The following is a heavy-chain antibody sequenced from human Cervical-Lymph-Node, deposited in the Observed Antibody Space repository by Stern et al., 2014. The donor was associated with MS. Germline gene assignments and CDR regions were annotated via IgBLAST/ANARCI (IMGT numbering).Heavy chain of an antibody. Sequence: MQLVESGADVKKPGSSVRVSCKASGGISWLRQAPGQGLEWMGGIIPFVGTGTVNYAQNFQGRLTIIAATSTNTTYMALSSLRFDDTAVYYGARGAGDNWFDPWGQGTLVSVSS. CDR1: GG. J-gene: IGHJ5*02. D-gene: IGHD3-10*01. CDR2: IIPFVGTGTV. CDR3: ARGAGDNWFDP. V-gene: IGHV1-69*06.